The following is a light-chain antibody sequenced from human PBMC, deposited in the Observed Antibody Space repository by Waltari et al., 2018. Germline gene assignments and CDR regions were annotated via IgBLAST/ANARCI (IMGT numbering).Light chain of an antibody. CDR1: QRISSY. Sequence: DIQMTQSPSSLSASVGDRVTITCRASQRISSYLNWYHQKPGKAPKLLIYAASSLQSGVPSRFSGSGSGTDFTLTISSLQPEDFATYYCQQTASAPITFGRGTKVDIK. CDR2: AAS. J-gene: IGKJ1*01. CDR3: QQTASAPIT. V-gene: IGKV1-39*01.